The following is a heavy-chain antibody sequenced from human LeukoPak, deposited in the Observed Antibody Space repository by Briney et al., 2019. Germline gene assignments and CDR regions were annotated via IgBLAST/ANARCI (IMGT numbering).Heavy chain of an antibody. CDR3: ARLREIPVFGVVTKSTSYFDY. CDR2: IKKDGSEK. J-gene: IGHJ4*02. D-gene: IGHD3-3*01. CDR1: GFTFSSHW. V-gene: IGHV3-7*01. Sequence: PGGSLRLSCAASGFTFSSHWMSWVRQAPGKGLEWVANIKKDGSEKYYVDSVKGRFTISRDNAKNSLYLQMNSLRAEDTAVYYCARLREIPVFGVVTKSTSYFDYWGQGTLVTVSS.